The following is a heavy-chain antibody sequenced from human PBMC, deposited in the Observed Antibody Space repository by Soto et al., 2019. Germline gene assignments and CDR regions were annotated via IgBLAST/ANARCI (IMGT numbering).Heavy chain of an antibody. Sequence: SETLSLPCTVSCGSISSYYWSWIRQPPGKGLEWIGYIYYSGSTNYNPSLKSRVTISVDTSKNQFSLKLSSVTAADTAVYYCARLRSLAIVVVPAARTIWGQGTLVTVSS. D-gene: IGHD2-2*03. CDR1: CGSISSYY. CDR2: IYYSGST. V-gene: IGHV4-59*08. J-gene: IGHJ4*02. CDR3: ARLRSLAIVVVPAARTI.